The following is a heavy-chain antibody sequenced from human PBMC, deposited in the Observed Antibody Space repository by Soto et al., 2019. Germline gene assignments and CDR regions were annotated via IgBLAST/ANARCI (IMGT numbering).Heavy chain of an antibody. J-gene: IGHJ6*02. CDR3: ARDINVVDSVRSYYYYYGMEV. CDR2: IYHSGST. V-gene: IGHV4-4*02. D-gene: IGHD2-21*01. CDR1: GGSISSSNW. Sequence: SETLSLTCAVSGGSISSSNWWSWVRQPPGKGLEWIGEIYHSGSTNYNPSLKSRVTISVDKSKNQFSLKLSSVTAADTAVYYCARDINVVDSVRSYYYYYGMEVWGQGTTVTVSS.